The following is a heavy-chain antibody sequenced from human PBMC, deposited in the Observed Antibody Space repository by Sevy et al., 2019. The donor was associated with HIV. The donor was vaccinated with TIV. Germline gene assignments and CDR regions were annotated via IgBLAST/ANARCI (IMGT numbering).Heavy chain of an antibody. CDR3: ARDMSTTVAFDI. V-gene: IGHV3-74*01. D-gene: IGHD4-17*01. J-gene: IGHJ3*02. CDR1: GFTFSNYW. CDR2: ISSDGTNT. Sequence: GGSLRLSCAASGFTFSNYWMHWVHRAPGKGLVWVSRISSDGTNTIYADSVKGRFTLSRDNAKNTLYLHMNSLTAEDTAMYYCARDMSTTVAFDIWGHGTMVTVSS.